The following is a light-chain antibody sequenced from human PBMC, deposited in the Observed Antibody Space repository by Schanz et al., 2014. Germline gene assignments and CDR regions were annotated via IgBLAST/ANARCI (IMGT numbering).Light chain of an antibody. J-gene: IGKJ1*01. V-gene: IGKV3-11*01. CDR1: QSVSNN. Sequence: EIVLTQSPGTLSLSPGERATLSCRASQSVSNNLAWYQQKPGQAPRLLISAASTRATAIPARFSGSGSGTDFTLTISSLQPEDFATYYCQQSYSTPRTFGQGTKVEIK. CDR2: AAS. CDR3: QQSYSTPRT.